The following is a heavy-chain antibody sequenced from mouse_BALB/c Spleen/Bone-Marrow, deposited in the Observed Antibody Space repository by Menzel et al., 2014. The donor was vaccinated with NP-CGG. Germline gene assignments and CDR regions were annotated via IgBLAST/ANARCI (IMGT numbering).Heavy chain of an antibody. J-gene: IGHJ2*01. V-gene: IGHV1S81*02. CDR3: ARRTTTVVATDY. Sequence: QVQLQQPGAELVKPGASVKLSCKASGYTLTSYXXHWVKQRPXXXXXWXXXIXXSNGRTNYNEKFKSKTTLTVDKSSSTAYMQLSXLTSEDSAVYYCARRTTTVVATDYWGQGTTLTVSS. CDR1: GYTLTSYX. CDR2: IXXSNGRT. D-gene: IGHD1-1*01.